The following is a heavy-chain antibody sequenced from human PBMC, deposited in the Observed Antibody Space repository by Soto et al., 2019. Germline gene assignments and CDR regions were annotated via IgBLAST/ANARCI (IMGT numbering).Heavy chain of an antibody. CDR1: GFTFSSYA. J-gene: IGHJ4*02. V-gene: IGHV3-53*04. CDR3: ARGPMGRSSWPNFDY. CDR2: IYRGGST. D-gene: IGHD6-13*01. Sequence: GGSLRLSCAASGFTFSSYAMSWVRQAPGKGVEGVSVIYRGGSTYYADSVKGRFTVSRHNSKNTLYLQMNSLRAEDTAVYYCARGPMGRSSWPNFDYWGQGTLVTVSP.